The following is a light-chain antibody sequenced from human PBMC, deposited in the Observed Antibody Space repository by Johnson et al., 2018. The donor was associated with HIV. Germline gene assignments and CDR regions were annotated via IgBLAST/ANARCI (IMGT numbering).Light chain of an antibody. CDR3: GTWDSSRNSGG. V-gene: IGLV1-51*01. CDR1: SSNIGGHY. CDR2: DNN. Sequence: QSVLTQPPSVSAAPGQKVTISCYGSSSNIGGHYVSWYQHLPGTAPKLLIYDNNTRPSGIPDRFSGSKSGTSAALGITGLQTGDEADYYVGTWDSSRNSGGFGKGTKVTVL. J-gene: IGLJ1*01.